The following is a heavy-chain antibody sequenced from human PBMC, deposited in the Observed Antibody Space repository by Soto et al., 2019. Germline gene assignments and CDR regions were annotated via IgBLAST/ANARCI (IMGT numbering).Heavy chain of an antibody. J-gene: IGHJ6*01. V-gene: IGHV1-18*01. D-gene: IGHD3-10*01. CDR3: ARERIRYYGSGQTYYYYYYGMDV. CDR2: ISAYNGNT. Sequence: GSVKESSKASGYTFTSHGISLVRQAPGQGLEWMARISAYNGNTNYAQKLQGRVTMTTDTSTSTAYMELRSLRSDETAVYYCARERIRYYGSGQTYYYYYYGMDVWGQGTTVTVSA. CDR1: GYTFTSHG.